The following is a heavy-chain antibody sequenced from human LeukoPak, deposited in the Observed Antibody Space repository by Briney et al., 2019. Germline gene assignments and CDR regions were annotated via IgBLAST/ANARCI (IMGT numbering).Heavy chain of an antibody. V-gene: IGHV4-61*02. J-gene: IGHJ5*02. Sequence: SETLSLTCTVSGGSISSGSYYWSWIRQPAGKGLEWIGRIYTSGSTNYNPSLKSRVTISVDTSKNQFSLKLSSVTAADTAVYYCARAPYSGSYFWFDPWGQGTLVTVSS. CDR2: IYTSGST. CDR1: GGSISSGSYY. D-gene: IGHD1-26*01. CDR3: ARAPYSGSYFWFDP.